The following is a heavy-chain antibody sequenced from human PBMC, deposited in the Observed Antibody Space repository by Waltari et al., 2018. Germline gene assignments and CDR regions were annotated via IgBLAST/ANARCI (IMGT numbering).Heavy chain of an antibody. Sequence: QVQLQESGPGLVKPSETLSLTCTVSGGSLSRYYWSWIRQPPGKGLEWIGYIYYSGSTNYNPSLKSRVTISVDTSKNQFSLKLSSVTAADTAVYYCARTSFGGQFDPWGQGTLVTVSS. D-gene: IGHD3-3*01. CDR2: IYYSGST. CDR1: GGSLSRYY. CDR3: ARTSFGGQFDP. V-gene: IGHV4-59*01. J-gene: IGHJ5*02.